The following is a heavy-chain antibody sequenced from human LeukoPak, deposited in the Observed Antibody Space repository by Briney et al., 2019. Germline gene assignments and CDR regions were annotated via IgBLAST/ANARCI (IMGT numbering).Heavy chain of an antibody. CDR3: ASFSPPRDY. D-gene: IGHD2/OR15-2a*01. V-gene: IGHV3-48*04. CDR1: GFTFSSYS. J-gene: IGHJ4*02. Sequence: GGSLRLSCAASGFTFSSYSMNWVRQAPGKGLEWVSYISSSSSTIYYADSVKGRFTISRDNAKNSLYLQMNSLRAEDTAVYYCASFSPPRDYWGQGTLVTVSS. CDR2: ISSSSSTI.